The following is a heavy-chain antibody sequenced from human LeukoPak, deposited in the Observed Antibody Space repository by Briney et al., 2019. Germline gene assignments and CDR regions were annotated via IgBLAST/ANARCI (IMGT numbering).Heavy chain of an antibody. J-gene: IGHJ3*02. V-gene: IGHV1-18*01. D-gene: IGHD5-18*01. Sequence: ASVKVSCKASGYTFTSYGISWVRQAPGQGLEWMGWISAYNGNTNYAQKLQGRVTMTTDTSTSTAYMELRSLRSDDTAVYYCARDRSGYSYGPGAFDIWGQGTMVTVSS. CDR2: ISAYNGNT. CDR3: ARDRSGYSYGPGAFDI. CDR1: GYTFTSYG.